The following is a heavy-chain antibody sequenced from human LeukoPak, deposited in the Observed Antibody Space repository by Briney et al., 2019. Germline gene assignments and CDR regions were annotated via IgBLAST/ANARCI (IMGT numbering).Heavy chain of an antibody. J-gene: IGHJ5*02. Sequence: SETLSLTCTVSGGSISSYYWSWIRQPAGKGLEGIGRIYTSGSTNYNPSLQSRVTMSVDTSKNQFSLTLSSVTAADTAVYYCARDLRARPGTSGYWFDPWGQGTLVTVSS. D-gene: IGHD1-7*01. CDR2: IYTSGST. V-gene: IGHV4-4*07. CDR1: GGSISSYY. CDR3: ARDLRARPGTSGYWFDP.